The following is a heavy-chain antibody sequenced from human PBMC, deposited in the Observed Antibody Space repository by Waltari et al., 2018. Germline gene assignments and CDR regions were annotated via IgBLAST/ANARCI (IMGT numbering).Heavy chain of an antibody. J-gene: IGHJ4*02. CDR1: GSTFYDFS. D-gene: IGHD1-26*01. CDR3: VRGLYSGSFDVYDH. Sequence: EVQLVASGGGLVQPGRSLRLSCAASGSTFYDFSMHWVRQVPGKGLEWVASLTWNSDTIYYADSVKGRFTVSRDNAKKSLYLQMNSLRPEDRALYYCVRGLYSGSFDVYDHWGQGALVTVSS. CDR2: LTWNSDTI. V-gene: IGHV3-9*01.